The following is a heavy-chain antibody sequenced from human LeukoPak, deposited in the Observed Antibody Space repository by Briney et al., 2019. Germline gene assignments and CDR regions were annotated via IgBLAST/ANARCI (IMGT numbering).Heavy chain of an antibody. Sequence: SETLSLTCTVSGGSISSGTYYWGWIRQPPGKGLERIGSMYYSGSTYYNPSLKSRVTISVDTSKNQFSLKLSSVTAADTAVYYCAREKAYSSGWSINYPDHWGQGTLVTVSS. D-gene: IGHD6-19*01. CDR2: MYYSGST. V-gene: IGHV4-39*07. J-gene: IGHJ1*01. CDR1: GGSISSGTYY. CDR3: AREKAYSSGWSINYPDH.